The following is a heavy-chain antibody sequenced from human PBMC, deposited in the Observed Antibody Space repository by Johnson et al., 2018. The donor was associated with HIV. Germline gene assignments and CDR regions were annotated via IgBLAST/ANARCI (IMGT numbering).Heavy chain of an antibody. Sequence: QVQLVESGGGVVRPGRSLRLSCAASGFTFSNYPMHWVRQAPGKGLEWVAVISFDGSNKYYTDSVTGRFTISRDNSKNTLYLQMNSLRAEDTAVYYCASAKSGSFDAFDIWGQGTMVTVSS. CDR2: ISFDGSNK. V-gene: IGHV3-30*14. D-gene: IGHD1-26*01. CDR3: ASAKSGSFDAFDI. J-gene: IGHJ3*02. CDR1: GFTFSNYP.